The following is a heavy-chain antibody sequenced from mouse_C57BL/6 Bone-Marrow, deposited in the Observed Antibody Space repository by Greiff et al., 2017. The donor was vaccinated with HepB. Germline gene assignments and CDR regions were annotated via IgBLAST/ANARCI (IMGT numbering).Heavy chain of an antibody. V-gene: IGHV1-81*01. CDR3: ARGSNCGGVAWFAY. CDR2: IYPRSGNT. Sequence: QVQLQQSGAELARPGASVKLSCKASGYTFTSYGISWVKQRTGQGLEWIGEIYPRSGNTYYNEKFKGKATLTADKSSSTAYMELRSLTSEDSAVYFWARGSNCGGVAWFAYWGQGTLVTVSA. CDR1: GYTFTSYG. D-gene: IGHD2-5*01. J-gene: IGHJ3*01.